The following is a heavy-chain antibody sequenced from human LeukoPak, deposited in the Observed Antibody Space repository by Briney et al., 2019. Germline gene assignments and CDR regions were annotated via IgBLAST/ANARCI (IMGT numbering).Heavy chain of an antibody. J-gene: IGHJ4*02. D-gene: IGHD1-26*01. CDR2: ISSSGSTI. V-gene: IGHV3-48*03. CDR3: ARDGNLEGFDY. Sequence: PGGSLRLSCAASGFTFSSYEMNWVRQAPGKGLEWVSYISSSGSTIYYADSVKGRFTISRDNAKNSLYLQMNSLRAEDTAVYYCARDGNLEGFDYWGQGTLVTVSS. CDR1: GFTFSSYE.